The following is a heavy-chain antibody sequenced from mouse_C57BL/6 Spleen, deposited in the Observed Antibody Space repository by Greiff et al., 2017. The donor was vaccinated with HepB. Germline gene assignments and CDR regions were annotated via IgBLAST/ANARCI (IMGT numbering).Heavy chain of an antibody. V-gene: IGHV1-80*01. Sequence: VQLQQSGAELVKPGASVKISCKASGYAFSSYWMNWVKQRPGKGLEWIGQIYPGDGDTNYNGKFKGKATLTADKSSSTAYMQLSSLTSEDSAVYFVALGYDCDGYYAMDYWGQGTSVTVSS. CDR3: ALGYDCDGYYAMDY. D-gene: IGHD2-4*01. CDR2: IYPGDGDT. CDR1: GYAFSSYW. J-gene: IGHJ4*01.